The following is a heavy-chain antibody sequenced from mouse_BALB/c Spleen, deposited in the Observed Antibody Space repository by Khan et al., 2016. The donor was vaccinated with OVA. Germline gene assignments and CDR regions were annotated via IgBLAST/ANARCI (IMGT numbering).Heavy chain of an antibody. D-gene: IGHD6-1*01. V-gene: IGHV2-6-1*01. CDR1: GFSLTNYG. CDR2: IWSDGST. CDR3: DRQACYHYYGMDY. J-gene: IGHJ4*01. Sequence: VQLVESGPGLVAPSQSLSITCTFSGFSLTNYGVHWVRLPPGKGLEWLVVIWSDGSTTYNSALKSRLSISKDNSYSQVFLKMNSLQTDDTAMYYCDRQACYHYYGMDYWGQGTSVTVSS.